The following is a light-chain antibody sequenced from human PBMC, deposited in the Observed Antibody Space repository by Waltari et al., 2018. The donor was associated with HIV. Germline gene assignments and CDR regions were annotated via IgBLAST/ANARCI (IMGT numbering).Light chain of an antibody. CDR1: TSNIGRNT. V-gene: IGLV1-44*01. CDR3: ASWDDSLNGPV. CDR2: GKN. J-gene: IGLJ2*01. Sequence: QSVLTQPPSASGTPEQRVTISCSGSTSNIGRNTVSWFQQFPGTAPKVLIYGKNQRPSGVPDRFSGSKSGTSASLAISGLRSEDEADYYCASWDDSLNGPVFGGGTKLTVV.